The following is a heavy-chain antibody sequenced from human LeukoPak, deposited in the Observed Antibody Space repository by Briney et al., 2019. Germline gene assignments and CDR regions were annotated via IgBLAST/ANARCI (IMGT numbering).Heavy chain of an antibody. CDR1: GFTFSSYG. CDR2: ISYDGSNK. CDR3: AKDLVGYCSGGSCFYGMDV. Sequence: GRSPRLSCEASGFTFSSYGMHWVRQAPGRGLEWMAVISYDGSNKYYADSVKGRFTISRDNSKNTLYLQMNSLRAEDTTVYYCAKDLVGYCSGGSCFYGMDVWGQGTTVTVSS. D-gene: IGHD2-15*01. J-gene: IGHJ6*02. V-gene: IGHV3-30*18.